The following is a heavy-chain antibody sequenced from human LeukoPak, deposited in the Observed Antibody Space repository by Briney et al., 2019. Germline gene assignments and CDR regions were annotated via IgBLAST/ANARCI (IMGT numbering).Heavy chain of an antibody. D-gene: IGHD2-15*01. CDR2: ISSSSSYI. CDR1: GFTFSSYS. Sequence: GGSLRLSCAASGFTFSSYSMNWVRQAPGKGLEWVSSISSSSSYIYYADSVKGRFTISRDSAKNSLYLQMNSLRAEDTAVYYCARQYCSGGSCYSSYWGQGTLVTVSS. V-gene: IGHV3-21*01. CDR3: ARQYCSGGSCYSSY. J-gene: IGHJ4*02.